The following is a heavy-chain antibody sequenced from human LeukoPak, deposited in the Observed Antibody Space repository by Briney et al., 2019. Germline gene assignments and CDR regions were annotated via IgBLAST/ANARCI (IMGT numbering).Heavy chain of an antibody. V-gene: IGHV3-15*01. CDR2: IKSKTDGGTT. CDR3: ATIAAAGQGDY. CDR1: GFTFSNAW. Sequence: GGSLRLSCAASGFTFSNAWMSWVRQAPGKGLEWVGRIKSKTDGGTTDYAAPVKGRFTISRDDSKNTLYLQMNSLKTEDTAVYYCATIAAAGQGDYWGQGTLVTVSS. J-gene: IGHJ4*02. D-gene: IGHD6-13*01.